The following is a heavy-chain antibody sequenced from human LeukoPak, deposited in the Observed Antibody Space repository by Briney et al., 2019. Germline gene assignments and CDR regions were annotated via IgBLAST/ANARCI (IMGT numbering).Heavy chain of an antibody. CDR3: ARAVVTTITYYYDSSGYYLDY. V-gene: IGHV3-53*01. CDR2: IYNGGRT. CDR1: GFTVSNNH. D-gene: IGHD3-22*01. J-gene: IGHJ4*02. Sequence: PGGSLRLSCAASGFTVSNNHMSWVRQAPGKGLIWVSDIYNGGRTYYADSVKGRFTISRDNSKNTLYLQMNSLTAEDTAVYYCARAVVTTITYYYDSSGYYLDYWGQGTLVTVSS.